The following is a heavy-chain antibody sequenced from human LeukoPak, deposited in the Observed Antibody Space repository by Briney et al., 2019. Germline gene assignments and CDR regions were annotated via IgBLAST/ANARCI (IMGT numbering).Heavy chain of an antibody. V-gene: IGHV4-59*01. CDR3: ARDAYSSSHLDY. Sequence: SETLSLTCTVSGGSISSYYWSWIRQPPGKGLEWIGYIHYSGSTSYNPSLKSPVTISVDTSKNQFSLKLSSVTAADTAVYYCARDAYSSSHLDYWGQGTLVSVSS. J-gene: IGHJ4*02. CDR1: GGSISSYY. D-gene: IGHD6-13*01. CDR2: IHYSGST.